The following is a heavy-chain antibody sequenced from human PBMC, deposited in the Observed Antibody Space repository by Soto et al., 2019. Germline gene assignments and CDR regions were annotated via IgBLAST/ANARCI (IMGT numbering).Heavy chain of an antibody. CDR1: GFTFSSYN. CDR3: ARDLLRLVVPADAFDP. V-gene: IGHV3-21*01. CDR2: ISSSSSYI. J-gene: IGHJ5*02. D-gene: IGHD2-2*01. Sequence: EVQLVESGGGLVKPGGSLRLSCAASGFTFSSYNMNWVRQAPGKGLEWVSSISSSSSYIYYADSVKGRFTISRDNAKNSLYLQMNSLRAEDTAVYYCARDLLRLVVPADAFDPWGQGTLVTVSS.